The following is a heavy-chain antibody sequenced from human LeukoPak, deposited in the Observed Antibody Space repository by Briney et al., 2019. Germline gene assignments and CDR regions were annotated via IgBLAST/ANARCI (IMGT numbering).Heavy chain of an antibody. CDR3: ARGSDYSSPFGWFDP. J-gene: IGHJ5*02. Sequence: ASVKVSCKASGYTFTNYGINWVRQAPGQGLEWMGWISAYNGITNYAQKLQGRVTMTTDTSTSTAYMEMRSLRSDDTAVYYCARGSDYSSPFGWFDPWGQGTLVTVSS. CDR2: ISAYNGIT. CDR1: GYTFTNYG. D-gene: IGHD6-6*01. V-gene: IGHV1-18*01.